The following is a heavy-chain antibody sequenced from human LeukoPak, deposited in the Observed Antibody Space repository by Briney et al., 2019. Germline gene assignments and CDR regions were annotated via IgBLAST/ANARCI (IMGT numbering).Heavy chain of an antibody. J-gene: IGHJ3*02. V-gene: IGHV3-30*04. CDR3: ARDSFFAPSERWLQSTFDAFDI. D-gene: IGHD5-24*01. Sequence: GGSLRLSCAASGFTFSSYAMSWVRQAPGKGLEWVAIISYDGSNEYYADSVKGRFTISRDNSKNTLYLQMNSLRAEDTAVYYCARDSFFAPSERWLQSTFDAFDIWGQGTMVTVSS. CDR2: ISYDGSNE. CDR1: GFTFSSYA.